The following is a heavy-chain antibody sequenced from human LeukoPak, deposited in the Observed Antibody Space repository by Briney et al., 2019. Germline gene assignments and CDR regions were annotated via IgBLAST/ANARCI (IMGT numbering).Heavy chain of an antibody. D-gene: IGHD6-19*01. CDR1: GFTFSTYA. V-gene: IGHV3-23*01. CDR3: AKDATRSSGWYYFDF. Sequence: PGGSLRLSCAASGFTFSTYAMSCVRQAPGKGLEWVSGLNAVDSGTYYADSVKGRFTISRDNSKNTLYLQVNSLRAEDTAVYYCAKDATRSSGWYYFDFWGHGTLVTVSS. CDR2: LNAVDSGT. J-gene: IGHJ4*01.